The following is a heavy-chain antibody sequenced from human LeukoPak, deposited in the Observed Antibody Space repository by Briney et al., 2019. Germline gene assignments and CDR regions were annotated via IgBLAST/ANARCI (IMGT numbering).Heavy chain of an antibody. J-gene: IGHJ6*02. Sequence: GGSLRLSCAASGFTFSDYYMGWIRQAPGKGLEWVSAISGSGGSTYYADSVKGRFTISRDNSKNTLYLQMNSLRAEDTAVYYCAKARSRIYDSSGLDVWGQGTTVTVSS. V-gene: IGHV3-23*01. CDR2: ISGSGGST. CDR1: GFTFSDYY. D-gene: IGHD3-22*01. CDR3: AKARSRIYDSSGLDV.